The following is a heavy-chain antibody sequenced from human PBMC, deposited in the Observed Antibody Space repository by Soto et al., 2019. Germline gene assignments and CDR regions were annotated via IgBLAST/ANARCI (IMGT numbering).Heavy chain of an antibody. CDR1: GYSFTSYW. J-gene: IGHJ4*02. Sequence: GESLKISCKGSGYSFTSYWIGWVRQMPGRGLEWMGIIYPGDSDTRYSPSFQGQVTISADKSISTAYLQWSSLKASDTAMYYCASSYYYDSSGYYLFDYWGQGTLVTVPS. CDR2: IYPGDSDT. CDR3: ASSYYYDSSGYYLFDY. V-gene: IGHV5-51*01. D-gene: IGHD3-22*01.